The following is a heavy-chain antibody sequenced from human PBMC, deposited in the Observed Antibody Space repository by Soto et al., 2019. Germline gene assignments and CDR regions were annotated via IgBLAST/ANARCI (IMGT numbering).Heavy chain of an antibody. CDR3: ASITIFGVVEDYYYYGMDV. V-gene: IGHV1-69*12. CDR2: IIPIFGTA. CDR1: GGTFSSYA. J-gene: IGHJ6*02. Sequence: QVQLVQSGAEVKKPGSSVKVSCKASGGTFSSYAISWVRQAPGQGLEWMGGIIPIFGTANYAQKFQGRVTITADESTSTAYMELSSLRSEDTAVYYSASITIFGVVEDYYYYGMDVWGQGTTVTVSS. D-gene: IGHD3-3*01.